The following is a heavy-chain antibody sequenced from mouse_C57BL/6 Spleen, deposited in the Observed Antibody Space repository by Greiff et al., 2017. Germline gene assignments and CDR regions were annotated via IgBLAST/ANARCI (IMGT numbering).Heavy chain of an antibody. CDR2: IYPGDGDT. CDR1: GYAFSSYW. Sequence: VKLMESGAELVKPGASVKISCKASGYAFSSYWMNWVKQRPGKGLEWIGQIYPGDGDTNYNGKFKGKATLTADKSSSTAYMQLSSLTSEDSAVYFCARSWDEAWFAYWGQGTLVTVSA. CDR3: ARSWDEAWFAY. J-gene: IGHJ3*01. D-gene: IGHD4-1*01. V-gene: IGHV1-80*01.